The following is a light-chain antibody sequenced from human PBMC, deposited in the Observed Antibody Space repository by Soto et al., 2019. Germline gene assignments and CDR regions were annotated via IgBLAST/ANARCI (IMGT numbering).Light chain of an antibody. V-gene: IGLV2-14*03. CDR3: TSWTTSTTMI. J-gene: IGLJ2*01. Sequence: QSALTQPASVSGSPGQSITISCTGTSSDIGAYNFVSWYQQHPGKAPKLMLYDVNIRPSGVSSRFSGSKSGNTASLTSSGLQAEDEADYYCTSWTTSTTMIFGGGTKLTVL. CDR2: DVN. CDR1: SSDIGAYNF.